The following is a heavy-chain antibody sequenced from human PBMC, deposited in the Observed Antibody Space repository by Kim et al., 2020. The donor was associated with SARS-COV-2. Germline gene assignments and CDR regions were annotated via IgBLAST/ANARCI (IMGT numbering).Heavy chain of an antibody. J-gene: IGHJ4*02. CDR1: GFTFSGSA. CDR2: IRSKANNYAT. CDR3: TRAIVGATTLDY. D-gene: IGHD1-26*01. V-gene: IGHV3-73*01. Sequence: PGGSLRLSCAASGFTFSGSAMHWVRQASGKGLEWVGRIRSKANNYATAYSASVQGRFTISRDDSKNTAYLQMNSLKTEDTAVYYCTRAIVGATTLDYWGQGTLVTVSS.